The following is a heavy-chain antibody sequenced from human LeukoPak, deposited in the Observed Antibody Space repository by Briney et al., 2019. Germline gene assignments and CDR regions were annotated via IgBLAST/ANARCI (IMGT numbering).Heavy chain of an antibody. Sequence: PGGSLRLSCAASGFTFSDYYMSWIRQAPGKGLEWVSYISSSSGYANYADSVKGRFTISRDNAKNSLYLQMNSLRAEDTAVYYCAGGGRRDGYNGAFDIWGQGTMVTVSS. CDR1: GFTFSDYY. CDR2: ISSSSGYA. CDR3: AGGGRRDGYNGAFDI. D-gene: IGHD5-24*01. V-gene: IGHV3-11*03. J-gene: IGHJ3*02.